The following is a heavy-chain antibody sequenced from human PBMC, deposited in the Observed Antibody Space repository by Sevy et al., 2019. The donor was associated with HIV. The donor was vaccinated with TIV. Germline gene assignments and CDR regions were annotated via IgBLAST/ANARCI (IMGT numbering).Heavy chain of an antibody. CDR3: AREKPGSFHYDY. V-gene: IGHV1-46*01. CDR2: DKVSGGVK. Sequence: ASVKVSCKVSGYTFSVYHMHWVRQAPGQGLEWIQIDKVSGGVKPIAQKFQGRLTVTRDTSTCTAYMELSSLTLEDTAVYYCAREKPGSFHYDYWGQGTLVTVSS. J-gene: IGHJ4*02. D-gene: IGHD6-13*01. CDR1: GYTFSVYH.